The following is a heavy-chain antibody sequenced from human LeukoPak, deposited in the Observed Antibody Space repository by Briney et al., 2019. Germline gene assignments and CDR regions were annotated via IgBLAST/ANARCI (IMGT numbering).Heavy chain of an antibody. J-gene: IGHJ4*02. D-gene: IGHD6-13*01. CDR3: ARVPQGSSWPYYFDY. CDR2: IVPILGTA. V-gene: IGHV1-69*04. CDR1: GGTFSTYA. Sequence: SVKVSCKASGGTFSTYAISWVRQAPGQGPESVGRIVPILGTANYAQDFQGRVTITADRSTTTAYMELSSLSSEDTAVYYCARVPQGSSWPYYFDYWGQGTLVTVSS.